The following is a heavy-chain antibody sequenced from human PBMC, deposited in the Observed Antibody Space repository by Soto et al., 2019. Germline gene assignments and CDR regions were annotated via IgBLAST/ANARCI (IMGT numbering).Heavy chain of an antibody. CDR3: AREVYSGSWYPHNWFDP. D-gene: IGHD6-13*01. Sequence: ASVKVSCKASGYTFTSYGISRVRQAPGQGLEWMGWISAYNGNTNYAQKLQGRVTMTTDTCTSTAYMELRSLRSDDTAVYYSAREVYSGSWYPHNWFDPSSQAGVVTVSA. CDR2: ISAYNGNT. J-gene: IGHJ5*01. CDR1: GYTFTSYG. V-gene: IGHV1-18*01.